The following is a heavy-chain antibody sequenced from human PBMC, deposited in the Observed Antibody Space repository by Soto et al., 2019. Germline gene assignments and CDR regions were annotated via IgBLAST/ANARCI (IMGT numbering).Heavy chain of an antibody. D-gene: IGHD1-1*01. CDR1: GFTFSNYG. CDR2: IFRDGNTK. Sequence: SGGSLRLTCAASGFTFSNYGMHWVRQAPGKGLEWVAAIFRDGNTKQYADSVKGRFSVSRDNSQNILYLQMNRLRTEDTAVFYLTNWRAGFNFEPWGQGALVTVSS. CDR3: TNWRAGFNFEP. J-gene: IGHJ5*02. V-gene: IGHV3-30*03.